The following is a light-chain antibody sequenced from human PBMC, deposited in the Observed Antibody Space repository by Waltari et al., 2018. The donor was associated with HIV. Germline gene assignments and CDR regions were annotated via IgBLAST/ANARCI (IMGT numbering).Light chain of an antibody. J-gene: IGLJ1*01. Sequence: QSALTQPASVSGSPGQSITISCTGTSSDVGSYNLVSWYQQHPGKAPKLMIYEVNKRPSGVSNRFSGSKSGNTASLTISGLQAGDEADYYCCSYAGSPYVFGTGTKVTVL. V-gene: IGLV2-23*02. CDR2: EVN. CDR1: SSDVGSYNL. CDR3: CSYAGSPYV.